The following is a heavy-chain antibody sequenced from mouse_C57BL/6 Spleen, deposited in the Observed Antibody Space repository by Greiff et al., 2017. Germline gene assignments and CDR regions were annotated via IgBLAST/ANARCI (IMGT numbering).Heavy chain of an antibody. J-gene: IGHJ3*01. Sequence: EVQGVESVPVLVTPGASVKMSCKASGYTFTDYYMNWVKPSHGTSLEWIGVIIPYNGGTSYNQKFKGKATLTVDKSSSTAYMELNSLTSEDSAVYYCARQAQATGAYWGQGTLVTVSA. CDR1: GYTFTDYY. D-gene: IGHD3-2*02. V-gene: IGHV1-19*01. CDR2: IIPYNGGT. CDR3: ARQAQATGAY.